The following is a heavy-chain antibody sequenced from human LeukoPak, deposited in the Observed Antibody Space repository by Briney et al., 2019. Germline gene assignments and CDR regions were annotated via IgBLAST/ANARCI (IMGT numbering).Heavy chain of an antibody. Sequence: GGSLRLSCAASGFTFSSCAMSWVRQAPGKGLEWVSAISGNGGRTYYADSVKGRFTISRDNSKNTLYLQMNSLRAEDTAVYYCAKDRLNYYGSGSYLFDYWGQGTLVTVSS. D-gene: IGHD3-10*01. CDR2: ISGNGGRT. CDR3: AKDRLNYYGSGSYLFDY. J-gene: IGHJ4*02. V-gene: IGHV3-23*01. CDR1: GFTFSSCA.